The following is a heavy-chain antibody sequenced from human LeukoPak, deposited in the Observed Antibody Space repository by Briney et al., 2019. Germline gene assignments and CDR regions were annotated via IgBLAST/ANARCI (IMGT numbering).Heavy chain of an antibody. V-gene: IGHV4-39*01. J-gene: IGHJ6*02. CDR2: IYYSGST. CDR1: GGSISSSSYY. Sequence: SETLSLTCTVSGGSISSSSYYWGWIRQPPGKGLEWIGSIYYSGSTYYNPSLESRVTISVDTSKNQFSLKLSSVTAADTAVYYCARQGTGSSSWYYYYVYGMDVWGQGTMVTVSS. CDR3: ARQGTGSSSWYYYYVYGMDV. D-gene: IGHD6-13*01.